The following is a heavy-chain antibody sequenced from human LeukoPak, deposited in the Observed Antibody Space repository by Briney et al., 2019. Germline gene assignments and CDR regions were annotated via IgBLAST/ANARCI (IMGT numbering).Heavy chain of an antibody. CDR2: ISAYNGNT. Sequence: GASVKVSCKASGYTFTSYGISWVRQAPGQGLEWMGWISAYNGNTNYAQKLQGRVTMTTDTSTSTAYMELRSLRSDDTAVYYCARLYYYASSGYSLSDDWGQGSLVTV. CDR3: ARLYYYASSGYSLSDD. J-gene: IGHJ4*02. V-gene: IGHV1-18*01. CDR1: GYTFTSYG. D-gene: IGHD3-22*01.